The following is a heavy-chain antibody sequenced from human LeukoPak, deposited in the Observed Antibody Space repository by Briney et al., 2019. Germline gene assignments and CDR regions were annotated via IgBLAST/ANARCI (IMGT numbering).Heavy chain of an antibody. V-gene: IGHV1-18*01. D-gene: IGHD2-15*01. CDR3: ATDTGHVVPDA. CDR2: INAYNGNT. CDR1: GYTVTRYG. Sequence: GASVKVSCKAAGYTVTRYGISWVRQAPGQGLGWMGWINAYNGNTNYSQKLQGRGTMTTATSTITAYLELRRLRSDDTAVQYCATDTGHVVPDAWGQGSLVTVSS. J-gene: IGHJ5*02.